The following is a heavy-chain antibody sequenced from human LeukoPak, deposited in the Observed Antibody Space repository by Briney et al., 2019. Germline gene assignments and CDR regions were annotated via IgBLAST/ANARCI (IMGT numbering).Heavy chain of an antibody. Sequence: SVKVSCKASGGTFSSYAISWVRQAPGQGLEWMGGIIPIFGIANYAQKFQGRVTITADESTSTAYMELSSLRSEDTAVYYCARGRDGYNYQLPDDYWGQGILVTVSS. CDR3: ARGRDGYNYQLPDDY. J-gene: IGHJ4*02. CDR1: GGTFSSYA. V-gene: IGHV1-69*13. CDR2: IIPIFGIA. D-gene: IGHD5-24*01.